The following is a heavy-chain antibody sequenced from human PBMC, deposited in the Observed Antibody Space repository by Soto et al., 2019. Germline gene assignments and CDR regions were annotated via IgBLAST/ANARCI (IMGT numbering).Heavy chain of an antibody. D-gene: IGHD6-19*01. Sequence: QVQLVESGGGVVQPGRSLRLSCAASGFTFSSYAMHWVRQVPGKGLEWVTFISYAGNNKYYADSVKGRFTISRDNSKNTLYLQMNSLRAEDTAVYYCAREVAVAATMGGGYFDYCGQGTPVTVSS. CDR3: AREVAVAATMGGGYFDY. J-gene: IGHJ4*02. CDR2: ISYAGNNK. V-gene: IGHV3-30-3*01. CDR1: GFTFSSYA.